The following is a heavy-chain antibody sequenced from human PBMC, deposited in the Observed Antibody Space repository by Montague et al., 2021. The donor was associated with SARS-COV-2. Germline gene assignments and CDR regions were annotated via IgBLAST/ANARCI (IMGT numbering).Heavy chain of an antibody. CDR1: GGSVSSGSFC. Sequence: SETLSLTCTVSGGSVSSGSFCWSWIRQPPGKGLELIGYIYYTGSXNYNPSLKSRVTISVDTSKNQFSLKLSSVTAADTAVYYCASLRGSAEILTAFQGVSYFYGMDVWGQGTTVTVSS. J-gene: IGHJ6*02. D-gene: IGHD3-9*01. CDR3: ASLRGSAEILTAFQGVSYFYGMDV. V-gene: IGHV4-61*01. CDR2: IYYTGSX.